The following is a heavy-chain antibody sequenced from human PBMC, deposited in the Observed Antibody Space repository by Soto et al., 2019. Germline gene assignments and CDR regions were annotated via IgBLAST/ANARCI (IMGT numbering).Heavy chain of an antibody. V-gene: IGHV4-34*01. CDR3: ARVTRYCSSTSCYPKYYYYYYMDV. J-gene: IGHJ6*03. CDR1: GGSFSGYY. CDR2: INHSGST. Sequence: QVQLQQWGAGLLKPSETLSLTCAVYGGSFSGYYWSWIRQPPGKGLEWIGAINHSGSTNYNPSLKSRVTISVDTSKNQFSLKLSSVTAADTAVYYCARVTRYCSSTSCYPKYYYYYYMDVWGKGTTVTVSS. D-gene: IGHD2-2*01.